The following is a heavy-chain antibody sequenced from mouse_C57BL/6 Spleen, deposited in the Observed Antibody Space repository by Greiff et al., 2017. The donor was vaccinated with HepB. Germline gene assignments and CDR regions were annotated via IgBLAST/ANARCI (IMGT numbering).Heavy chain of an antibody. J-gene: IGHJ4*01. CDR2: IYPSDSET. CDR1: GYTFTSYW. CDR3: AREGYYDYENYAMDY. D-gene: IGHD2-4*01. V-gene: IGHV1-61*01. Sequence: QVHVKQPGAELVRPGSSVKLSCKASGYTFTSYWMDWVKQRPGQGLEWIGNIYPSDSETHYNQKFKDKATLTVDKSSSTAYMQLSSLTSEDSAVYYCAREGYYDYENYAMDYWGQGTSVTVSS.